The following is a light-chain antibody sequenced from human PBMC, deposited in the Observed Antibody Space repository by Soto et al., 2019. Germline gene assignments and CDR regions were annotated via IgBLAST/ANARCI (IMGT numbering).Light chain of an antibody. CDR2: DDS. CDR1: NIGSKS. V-gene: IGLV3-21*04. Sequence: SYELTQPPSVSVAPGKTAKISCGGSNIGSKSVHWYQQKPGQAPVLVIYDDSDRPSGIPERFSSSDSGNTATLTISRVEAGDEADYYCQVWDPSSEPPYVFGPGTKLTVL. CDR3: QVWDPSSEPPYV. J-gene: IGLJ1*01.